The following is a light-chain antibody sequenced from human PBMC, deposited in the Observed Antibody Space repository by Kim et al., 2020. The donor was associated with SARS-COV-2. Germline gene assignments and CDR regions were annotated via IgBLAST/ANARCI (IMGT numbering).Light chain of an antibody. CDR2: GAS. V-gene: IGKV3-20*01. CDR3: QQYGSSPPSYT. Sequence: EIVLTQSPGTLSLSPGERATLSCRASQSVSRSYLAWYKQKPGQAPRLLIYGASSRATGIPDRFSGSGSGTDFTLTISRLEPKDFAVYYCQQYGSSPPSYTFGQGTKLEI. CDR1: QSVSRSY. J-gene: IGKJ2*01.